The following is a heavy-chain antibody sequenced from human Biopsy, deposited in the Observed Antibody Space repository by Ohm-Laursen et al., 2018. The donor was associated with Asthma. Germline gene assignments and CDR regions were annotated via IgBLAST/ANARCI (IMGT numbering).Heavy chain of an antibody. D-gene: IGHD1-1*01. J-gene: IGHJ3*02. CDR1: GFSFSNFA. Sequence: SSLRLSCAASGFSFSNFAIHWVRRAPGKGLEWMGVISKDASTQDYADSVKGRFTMARDNSKNTLDLQMNSLREEDTAVYYCVRDGTDDAFDIWGQGTVVSVSS. CDR3: VRDGTDDAFDI. V-gene: IGHV3-30*01. CDR2: ISKDASTQ.